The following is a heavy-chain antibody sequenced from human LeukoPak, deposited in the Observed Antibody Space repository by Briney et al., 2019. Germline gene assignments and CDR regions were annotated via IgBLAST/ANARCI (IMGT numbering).Heavy chain of an antibody. CDR1: GFTFSSYG. CDR2: ISGSGGST. J-gene: IGHJ4*02. D-gene: IGHD3-22*01. V-gene: IGHV3-23*01. CDR3: AKASYYYDSSGYLGYYFDY. Sequence: GGSLRLSCAASGFTFSSYGMSWVRQAPGKGLEWVSAISGSGGSTYYADSVKGRFTISRDNSKNTLYLQMNSLRAEDTAVYYCAKASYYYDSSGYLGYYFDYWGQGTLVTVSS.